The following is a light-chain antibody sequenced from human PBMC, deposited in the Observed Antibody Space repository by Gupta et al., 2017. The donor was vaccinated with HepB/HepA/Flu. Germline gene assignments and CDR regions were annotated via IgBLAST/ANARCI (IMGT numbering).Light chain of an antibody. Sequence: DIQMTQSHSILSASVGDRVTLTCRASQSINNLLAWYQQKPGKAPKLLIYKASNLQTGVPSRFSGRGSGTEFTLTISSLQPDDFATYYCQQYYDYPVTFGGGTKVEIK. CDR1: QSINNL. CDR2: KAS. J-gene: IGKJ4*01. CDR3: QQYYDYPVT. V-gene: IGKV1-5*03.